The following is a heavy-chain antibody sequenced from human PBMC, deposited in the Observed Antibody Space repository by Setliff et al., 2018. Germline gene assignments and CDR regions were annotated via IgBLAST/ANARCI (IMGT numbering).Heavy chain of an antibody. D-gene: IGHD3-3*01. V-gene: IGHV3-48*01. CDR1: GFSFSSYG. CDR2: ISSSSSTI. Sequence: PGGSLRLSCAASGFSFSSYGMNWVRQAPEKGLEWVSYISSSSSTIYYADSVKGRFTISRDNAKNSLYLQMSGLRAEDTAVYYCAKDFWSGYVSYLDPWGQGTLVTVSS. CDR3: AKDFWSGYVSYLDP. J-gene: IGHJ5*02.